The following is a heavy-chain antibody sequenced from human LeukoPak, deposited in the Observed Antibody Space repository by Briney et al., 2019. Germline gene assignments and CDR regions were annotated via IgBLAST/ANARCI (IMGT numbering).Heavy chain of an antibody. CDR2: ISNDGSHR. J-gene: IGHJ4*02. Sequence: PGGSLRLSCAASGFTFSSFSMHWVRQAPGSGLEWVAVISNDGSHRYYADSVKGRFTISRDNSKNTLSLEMNTLRPEDTALFYCARDPNRLADYGGDYFDHWGQGTLVTVSS. V-gene: IGHV3-30*04. D-gene: IGHD4-23*01. CDR1: GFTFSSFS. CDR3: ARDPNRLADYGGDYFDH.